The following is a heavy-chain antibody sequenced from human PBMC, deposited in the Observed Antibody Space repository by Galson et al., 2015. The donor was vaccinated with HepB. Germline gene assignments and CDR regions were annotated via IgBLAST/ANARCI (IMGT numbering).Heavy chain of an antibody. V-gene: IGHV3-7*03. CDR1: GFTFSSYW. J-gene: IGHJ4*02. Sequence: SLRLSCAASGFTFSSYWMSWVRQAPGTGLEWVAKIKQDGSEKYYVDSVKGRFTISRDNAKNSLYLQMNSLRADDTAVYYCARDGPRHTVAVTDLYYFDHWGQGTLVTVSS. CDR3: ARDGPRHTVAVTDLYYFDH. CDR2: IKQDGSEK. D-gene: IGHD2-21*02.